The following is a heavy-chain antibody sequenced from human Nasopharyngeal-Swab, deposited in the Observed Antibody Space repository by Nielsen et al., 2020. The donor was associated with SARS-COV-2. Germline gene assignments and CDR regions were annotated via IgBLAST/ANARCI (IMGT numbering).Heavy chain of an antibody. D-gene: IGHD6-19*01. Sequence: GGSLRLSCVASGVIFSKYWMHWVRQAPGKGLVWVSRVNEDGSRTDYADSVRGRFTISRDNARNTLYLQMNSLRVEDTAVYYCARDLSSGWYGSFDYWGQGTLVTVSS. V-gene: IGHV3-74*01. CDR3: ARDLSSGWYGSFDY. CDR2: VNEDGSRT. J-gene: IGHJ4*02. CDR1: GVIFSKYW.